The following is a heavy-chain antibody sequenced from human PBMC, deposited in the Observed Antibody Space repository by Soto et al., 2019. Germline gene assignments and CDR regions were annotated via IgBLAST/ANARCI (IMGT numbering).Heavy chain of an antibody. J-gene: IGHJ3*02. CDR2: ISAYNGNT. CDR1: GYTFTSYG. D-gene: IGHD3-9*01. Sequence: ASVKVSCKASGYTFTSYGISWVRQAPGQGLEWMGWISAYNGNTNYAQKLQGRVTMTTDTSTSTAYMELRSLRSDDTAVYYCARAHPELRYFDWLYHDAFAIWGQGTMVTVSS. V-gene: IGHV1-18*01. CDR3: ARAHPELRYFDWLYHDAFAI.